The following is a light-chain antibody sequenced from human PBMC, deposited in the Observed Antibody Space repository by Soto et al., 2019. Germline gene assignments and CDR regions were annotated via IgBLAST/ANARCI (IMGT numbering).Light chain of an antibody. Sequence: EVLLTQSPGTLSVSPGERATLSCRASQGVSNNLAWYQQKPGQAPRLLIQAASTRATGIPGRFSGSGSGTEFTLTISSLQSEDFAIYYCQQYNSYPYTFGQGTKLEIK. CDR2: AAS. J-gene: IGKJ2*01. V-gene: IGKV3-15*01. CDR1: QGVSNN. CDR3: QQYNSYPYT.